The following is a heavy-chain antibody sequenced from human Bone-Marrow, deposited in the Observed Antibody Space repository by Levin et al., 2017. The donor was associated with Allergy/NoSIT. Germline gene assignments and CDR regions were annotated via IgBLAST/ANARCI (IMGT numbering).Heavy chain of an antibody. J-gene: IGHJ6*02. D-gene: IGHD4-17*01. Sequence: GESLKISCAASGFNFSTYNMNWVRQTPGKGLEWVSSITRRSDYMYYADSVKGRFIISRDNAKNSLFLQMNSLRVDDTAVYYCAKDRTYGILWNYGMYVWGQGTTVTVSS. V-gene: IGHV3-21*01. CDR1: GFNFSTYN. CDR3: AKDRTYGILWNYGMYV. CDR2: ITRRSDYM.